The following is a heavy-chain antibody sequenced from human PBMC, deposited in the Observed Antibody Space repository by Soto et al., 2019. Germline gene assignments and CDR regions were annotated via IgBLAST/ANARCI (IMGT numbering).Heavy chain of an antibody. Sequence: SETLSLTCTVSGGSISSGDYYWSWIRQPPGKGLEWIGYIYYSGSTHYNPSLKSRVTISVDTSKNQFSLKLSSVTAADTAVYYCARVSVVVPAAVDYWGQGTLVTVSS. CDR3: ARVSVVVPAAVDY. CDR2: IYYSGST. D-gene: IGHD2-2*01. CDR1: GGSISSGDYY. J-gene: IGHJ4*02. V-gene: IGHV4-30-4*01.